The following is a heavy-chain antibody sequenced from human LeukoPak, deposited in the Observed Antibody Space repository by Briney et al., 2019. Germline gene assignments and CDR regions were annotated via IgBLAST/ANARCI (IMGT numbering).Heavy chain of an antibody. CDR3: ATLDVGATVY. CDR1: GFTFSSYG. V-gene: IGHV3-30*02. J-gene: IGHJ4*02. CDR2: IRYDGSNK. D-gene: IGHD1-26*01. Sequence: GGSLRLSCAASGFTFSSYGMHWVRQAPGKGREWVAFIRYDGSNKYYADSVKGRFTISRDNSKNTLYLQMNSLRAEDTAVYYCATLDVGATVYWGQGTLVTVSS.